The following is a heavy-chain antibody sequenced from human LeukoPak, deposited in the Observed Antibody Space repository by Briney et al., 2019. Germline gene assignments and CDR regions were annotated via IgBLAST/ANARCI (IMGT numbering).Heavy chain of an antibody. CDR3: ALYYYDSSGYSDY. D-gene: IGHD3-22*01. Sequence: ASVKVSCKASGGTFSSYAISWVRQAPGQGLEWMGGIIPIFGTANYAQKFQGRVTITADESTSTAYMELSSLRSEDTAVYYCALYYYDSSGYSDYWGQGTLVTVSS. J-gene: IGHJ4*02. CDR2: IIPIFGTA. CDR1: GGTFSSYA. V-gene: IGHV1-69*13.